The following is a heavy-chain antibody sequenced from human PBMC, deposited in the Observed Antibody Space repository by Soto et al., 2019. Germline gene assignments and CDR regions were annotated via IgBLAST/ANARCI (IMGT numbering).Heavy chain of an antibody. CDR2: ISFSGDIT. CDR1: GFTFSGCA. Sequence: EVQLLESGGGLVQPGGSLRLSCAASGFTFSGCAMSWVRQAPGKWLEWVSSISFSGDITYYADSVKGRFTISRDNSKNTLYMEMNSLRVEDTAVYHCAKGGFWVHYGMDAWGQGTTVTGSS. D-gene: IGHD3-16*01. J-gene: IGHJ6*02. V-gene: IGHV3-23*01. CDR3: AKGGFWVHYGMDA.